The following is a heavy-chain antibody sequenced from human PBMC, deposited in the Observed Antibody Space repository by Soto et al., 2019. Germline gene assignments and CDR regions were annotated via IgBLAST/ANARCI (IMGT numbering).Heavy chain of an antibody. CDR1: GDSISSRSYY. J-gene: IGHJ4*02. Sequence: SETLSLTCTVTGDSISSRSYYWGWIRQPPGKGLEWIGSIYYSGSTYNNPSLRSRVSMSIDTSKDQFSLKLKSVTAADTALYFCARQRTSVVTQAYFDVWGSGSLVTVSS. CDR2: IYYSGST. D-gene: IGHD2-21*02. CDR3: ARQRTSVVTQAYFDV. V-gene: IGHV4-39*01.